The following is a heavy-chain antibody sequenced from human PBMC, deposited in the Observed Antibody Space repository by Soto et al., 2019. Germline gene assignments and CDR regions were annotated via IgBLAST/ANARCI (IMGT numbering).Heavy chain of an antibody. CDR1: GGSISSYY. CDR3: ARETRYYDILTGQPPYYFDY. Sequence: SETLSLTCTVSGGSISSYYWSWIRQPPGKGLEWIGYIYYSGGTNYNPSLKSRVTISVDTSKNQFSLKLSSVTDADTAVYYCARETRYYDILTGQPPYYFDYWGQGTLVTVSS. V-gene: IGHV4-59*01. D-gene: IGHD3-9*01. J-gene: IGHJ4*02. CDR2: IYYSGGT.